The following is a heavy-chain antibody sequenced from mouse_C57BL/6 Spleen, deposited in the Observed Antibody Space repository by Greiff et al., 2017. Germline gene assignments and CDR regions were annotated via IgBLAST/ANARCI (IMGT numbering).Heavy chain of an antibody. CDR2: ISAGGSYT. CDR1: GFTFSSYA. V-gene: IGHV5-4*01. D-gene: IGHD2-12*01. J-gene: IGHJ2*01. CDR3: ARGYDGLFDY. Sequence: EVQLVESGGGLVKPGGSLKLSCAASGFTFSSYAMSWVRQTPEKRLEWVATISAGGSYTYYPDNVKGRFTISRDNAKNNLYLQMSHLQSEDTARYYCARGYDGLFDYWGQGTTLTVSS.